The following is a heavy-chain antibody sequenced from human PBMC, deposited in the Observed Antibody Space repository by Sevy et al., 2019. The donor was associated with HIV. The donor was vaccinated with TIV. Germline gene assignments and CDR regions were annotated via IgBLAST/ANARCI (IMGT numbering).Heavy chain of an antibody. Sequence: SETLSLTCTVSGGSISSYYWSWIRQPAGKGLEWIGRIYTSGSTNYNPSLKSRVTISVDTSKNQFSLKLSSVTAADTAVYYCARVRTYYYDSSGYPTFYYFDYWGQGTLITVSS. J-gene: IGHJ4*02. CDR1: GGSISSYY. D-gene: IGHD3-22*01. CDR2: IYTSGST. CDR3: ARVRTYYYDSSGYPTFYYFDY. V-gene: IGHV4-4*07.